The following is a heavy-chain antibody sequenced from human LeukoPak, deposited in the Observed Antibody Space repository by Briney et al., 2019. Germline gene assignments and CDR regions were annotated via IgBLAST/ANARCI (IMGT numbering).Heavy chain of an antibody. Sequence: GASVKVSCKASGYTFTGYYMHWVRQAPGQGLEWMGRINPNSGGTNYAQKFQGRVTMTRDTSISTAYVELSRLRSDDTAVYYCARDVLTYYYDSSGLDYWGQGTLVTVSS. D-gene: IGHD3-22*01. J-gene: IGHJ4*02. CDR1: GYTFTGYY. CDR2: INPNSGGT. CDR3: ARDVLTYYYDSSGLDY. V-gene: IGHV1-2*06.